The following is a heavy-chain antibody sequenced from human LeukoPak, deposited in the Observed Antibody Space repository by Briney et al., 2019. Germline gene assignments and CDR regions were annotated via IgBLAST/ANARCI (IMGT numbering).Heavy chain of an antibody. J-gene: IGHJ6*02. D-gene: IGHD3-22*01. CDR3: ASRYYYDSSGYLYYYGMDV. Sequence: ASVKVSCKASGYTFTSYDINWVRQATGQGLEWMGWMNPNSGNTGYAQKFQGRVTMTRNTSISTACMELSSLRSEDTAVYYCASRYYYDSSGYLYYYGMDVWGQGTTVTVSS. V-gene: IGHV1-8*01. CDR1: GYTFTSYD. CDR2: MNPNSGNT.